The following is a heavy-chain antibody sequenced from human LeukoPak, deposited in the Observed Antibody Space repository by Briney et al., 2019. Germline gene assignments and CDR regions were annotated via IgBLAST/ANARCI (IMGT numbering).Heavy chain of an antibody. D-gene: IGHD7-27*01. Sequence: GGSLKLSCAASGFTFSSYGMHWVRQAPGKGLEGVAVIWYDGSNKYYADSVKGRFTISRDNSKNTLYLQMNSLRAEDTAVYYCARDPNWGFFDYWGQGTLVTVSS. CDR3: ARDPNWGFFDY. V-gene: IGHV3-33*01. CDR2: IWYDGSNK. J-gene: IGHJ4*02. CDR1: GFTFSSYG.